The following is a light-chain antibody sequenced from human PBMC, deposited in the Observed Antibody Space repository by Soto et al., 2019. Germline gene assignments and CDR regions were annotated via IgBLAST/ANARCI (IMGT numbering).Light chain of an antibody. J-gene: IGKJ1*01. CDR1: QSVSSGY. V-gene: IGKV3-20*01. Sequence: EIVLTQSPGTLSLSLGDRATLSCRASQSVSSGYLAWYQQKPGQAPRLLIYGASSRATGIPDRFSGSGSGTDFTLTIIRLEPEDFAVYYCQQYGSSPWTFGQGTKVDIK. CDR2: GAS. CDR3: QQYGSSPWT.